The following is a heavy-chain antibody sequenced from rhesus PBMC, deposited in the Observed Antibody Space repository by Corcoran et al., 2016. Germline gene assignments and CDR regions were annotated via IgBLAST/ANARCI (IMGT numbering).Heavy chain of an antibody. CDR3: ARGGPTGFDY. CDR1: GGSIRSNY. Sequence: QVQLQESGPGLVQPLETLSLTCAVSGGSIRSNYWRWFRQPPGKGLEGIEYIYGSGSSTNYNPSLKSRVTLSVDTSKNQFSLKLSSVTAADTAVFYCARGGPTGFDYWGQGVLVTVSS. CDR2: IYGSGSST. V-gene: IGHV4S11*01. J-gene: IGHJ4*01. D-gene: IGHD3-9*01.